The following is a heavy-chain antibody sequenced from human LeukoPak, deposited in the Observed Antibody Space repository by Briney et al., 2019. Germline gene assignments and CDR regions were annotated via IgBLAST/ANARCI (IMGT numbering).Heavy chain of an antibody. CDR1: GCSISGYY. Sequence: PSETLSLTCTVSGCSISGYYWSWIRQPPGKGLEWIGYIYYSGSTNYNPSLKTRVTISVDTSKNQFSLKLSSVTAADTAVYYCARGCSAGTPHNWFDPWGQGILVTVSS. CDR3: ARGCSAGTPHNWFDP. J-gene: IGHJ5*02. CDR2: IYYSGST. D-gene: IGHD6-13*01. V-gene: IGHV4-59*01.